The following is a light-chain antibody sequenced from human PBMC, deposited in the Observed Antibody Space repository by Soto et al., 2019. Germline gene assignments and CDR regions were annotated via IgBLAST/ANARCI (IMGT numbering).Light chain of an antibody. CDR2: DAS. J-gene: IGKJ1*01. CDR3: QQYGSSPRT. Sequence: EIVLTQSPVTLSLSPGERATLSCRASQSLSSSQLAWYQQKPGQAPRLLIHDASSRATGISDRLTGSGSGTDFTLTITTLEPEDFAVYYCQQYGSSPRTFGLGTKVDIK. V-gene: IGKV3-20*01. CDR1: QSLSSSQ.